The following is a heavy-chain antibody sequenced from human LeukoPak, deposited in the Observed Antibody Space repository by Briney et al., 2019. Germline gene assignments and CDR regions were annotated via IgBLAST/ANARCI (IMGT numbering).Heavy chain of an antibody. J-gene: IGHJ4*02. D-gene: IGHD2-21*01. CDR3: AKGPGYSTSDY. CDR2: IWQDGSNK. CDR1: GFTFSSYG. Sequence: PGRSLRLSCAASGFTFSSYGMHWVRQAPGKGLEWVAVIWQDGSNKYYVDSVKGRFTISRDNFKNTLYLQMNSLRAEDTAVYYCAKGPGYSTSDYWGEGTVLSVS. V-gene: IGHV3-33*03.